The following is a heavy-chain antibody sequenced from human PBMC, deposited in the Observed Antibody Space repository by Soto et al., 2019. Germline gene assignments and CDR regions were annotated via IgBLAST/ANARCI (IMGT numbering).Heavy chain of an antibody. CDR2: ISSSSSTI. J-gene: IGHJ6*03. V-gene: IGHV3-48*01. D-gene: IGHD3-10*01. Sequence: EVQLVESGGGLVQPGGSLRLSCAASGFTFSSYSMNWVRQAPGKGLEWVSYISSSSSTIYYADSVKGRFTISRDNAKNSLYLQMNSLRAEDTAVYYCARGYYGSGSYSYYYYYMDVWGKGTTVTVSS. CDR1: GFTFSSYS. CDR3: ARGYYGSGSYSYYYYYMDV.